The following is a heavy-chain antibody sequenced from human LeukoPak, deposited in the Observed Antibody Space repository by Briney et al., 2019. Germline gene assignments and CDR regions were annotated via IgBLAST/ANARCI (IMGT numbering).Heavy chain of an antibody. CDR2: IYYSGST. CDR1: GGSISSSSYY. J-gene: IGHJ3*02. CDR3: ARDLRYQAPGPFDI. D-gene: IGHD2-2*01. V-gene: IGHV4-39*07. Sequence: PSETLSLTCTVSGGSISSSSYYWGWIRQPPGKGLEWIGSIYYSGSTYYNPSLKSRVTISVDTSKNQFSLKLSSVTAADTAVYYCARDLRYQAPGPFDIWGQKTMVTVYS.